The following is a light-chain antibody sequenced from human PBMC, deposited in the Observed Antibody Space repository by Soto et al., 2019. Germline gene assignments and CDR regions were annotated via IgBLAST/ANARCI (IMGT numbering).Light chain of an antibody. CDR1: QSVSSSY. J-gene: IGKJ1*01. Sequence: DIELTQSPATLSLSLGERVTLSCRASQSVSSSYLAWYQQRRGQAPRLLIYCATSRATGVPARFSGSGSGTDFTLTISSLQPEDFAAYYCHQYDSYPAAFGQGTKVDIK. CDR2: CAT. CDR3: HQYDSYPAA. V-gene: IGKV3-20*01.